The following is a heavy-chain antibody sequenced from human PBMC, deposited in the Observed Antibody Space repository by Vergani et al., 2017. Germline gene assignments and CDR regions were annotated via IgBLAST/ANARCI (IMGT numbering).Heavy chain of an antibody. CDR1: GFTFSSYA. CDR2: ISYDGSNK. D-gene: IGHD6-13*01. V-gene: IGHV3-30-3*01. CDR3: ARVSPRIAAAGIDY. J-gene: IGHJ4*02. Sequence: VQLLESGGGVVQPGRSLRLSCAASGFTFSSYAMHWVRQAPGKGLEWVAVISYDGSNKYYADSVKGRFTISRDNSKNTLYLQMNSLRAEDTAVYYCARVSPRIAAAGIDYWGQGTLVTVSS.